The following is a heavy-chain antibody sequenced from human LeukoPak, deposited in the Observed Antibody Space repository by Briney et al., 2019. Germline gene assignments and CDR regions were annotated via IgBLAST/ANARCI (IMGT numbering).Heavy chain of an antibody. CDR2: IYYSGST. V-gene: IGHV4-39*07. Sequence: PSETLSLTCTVSGGSISSSSYYWGWIRQPPGKGLEWIGSIYYSGSTYYNPALKSRVTISLDTSKNQFSLKLSSVTAADTAVYYCARDAASSGYSTAGDYWGQGTLVTVSS. J-gene: IGHJ4*02. CDR1: GGSISSSSYY. D-gene: IGHD3-22*01. CDR3: ARDAASSGYSTAGDY.